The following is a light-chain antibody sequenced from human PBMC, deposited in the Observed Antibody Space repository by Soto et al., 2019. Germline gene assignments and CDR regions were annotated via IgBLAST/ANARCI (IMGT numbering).Light chain of an antibody. J-gene: IGKJ1*01. Sequence: IPMAHASCPLSASVGDXVTITCRASQSVSNWLAWYQQKRGKAPEILIYDASSLKSGVPSRFSGSGSGTEFTLTISSLQPDDFATYYCQQYNTSSAFGQGTKVDIK. CDR2: DAS. V-gene: IGKV1-5*01. CDR1: QSVSNW. CDR3: QQYNTSSA.